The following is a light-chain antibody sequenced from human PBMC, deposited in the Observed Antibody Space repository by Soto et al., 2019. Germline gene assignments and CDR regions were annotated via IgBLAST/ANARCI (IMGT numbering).Light chain of an antibody. J-gene: IGKJ5*01. V-gene: IGKV3-20*01. CDR3: QQYGSSPPIT. Sequence: EIVLTHSPCTLSLSAVERATLSCSASQSVSSSYLAWYQQKPGQAPRLLIYSASSRATGIPDRFSGSGSGTDFTLTISRLEPEDFAVYYCQQYGSSPPITFGQGTRLEIK. CDR2: SAS. CDR1: QSVSSSY.